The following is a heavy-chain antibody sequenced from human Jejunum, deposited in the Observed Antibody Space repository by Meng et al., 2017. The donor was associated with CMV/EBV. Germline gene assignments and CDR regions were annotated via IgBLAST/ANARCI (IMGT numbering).Heavy chain of an antibody. Sequence: QLQLQESGPGLVKPSETLSLTGTVSGGSINNYYWSWIRQSAGKGLEWIGRFYSSDTYNYHPSLNSRVTMSLDTSKKQFSLILSSVTAADTARYYCARGPGASTREGFDHWGLGTLVTVSS. CDR2: FYSSDTY. CDR1: GGSINNYY. D-gene: IGHD1-26*01. J-gene: IGHJ4*02. V-gene: IGHV4-4*07. CDR3: ARGPGASTREGFDH.